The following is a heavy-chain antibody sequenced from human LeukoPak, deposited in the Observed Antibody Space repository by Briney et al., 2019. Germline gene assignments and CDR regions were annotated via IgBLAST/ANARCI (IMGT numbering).Heavy chain of an antibody. CDR1: GFTLSSYW. CDR3: ARDIGSSAWYLFDS. V-gene: IGHV3-7*03. CDR2: IKQDGSER. D-gene: IGHD6-19*01. Sequence: GGSLRLSCGASGFTLSSYWMSWVRQAPGKGLEWVANIKQDGSERYYVDSVKGRFTISRDNAKNPLYLQLNSLRAKDTAVYYCARDIGSSAWYLFDSWGQGTLVTVSS. J-gene: IGHJ4*02.